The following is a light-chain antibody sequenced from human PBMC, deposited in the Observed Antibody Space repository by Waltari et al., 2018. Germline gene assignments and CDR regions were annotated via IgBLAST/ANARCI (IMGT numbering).Light chain of an antibody. J-gene: IGKJ1*01. CDR1: QSIIKS. V-gene: IGKV1-39*01. Sequence: EALSSLFASMGDRVTLAGRASQSIIKSLNWYQKKPGKAPKLLIYAASTLQSGVPSRFSGTGSGTDFVLTISSLQPEDLATYYCQQGYGSLTWTFGQGTKVEI. CDR2: AAS. CDR3: QQGYGSLTWT.